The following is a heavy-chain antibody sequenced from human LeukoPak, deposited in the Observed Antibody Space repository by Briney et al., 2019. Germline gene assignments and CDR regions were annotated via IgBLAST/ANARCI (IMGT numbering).Heavy chain of an antibody. CDR2: INPSGGST. CDR1: GYTFTSYY. CDR3: ARDSYSYGQDYYYYYMDV. V-gene: IGHV1-46*01. Sequence: GASVKVSCKASGYTFTSYYMHWVRQAPGQGLEWMGIINPSGGSTSYAQKFQGRVTMTRDMSTSTVYMELSSLRSVDTAVYYCARDSYSYGQDYYYYYMDVWGKGTTVTVSS. J-gene: IGHJ6*03. D-gene: IGHD5-18*01.